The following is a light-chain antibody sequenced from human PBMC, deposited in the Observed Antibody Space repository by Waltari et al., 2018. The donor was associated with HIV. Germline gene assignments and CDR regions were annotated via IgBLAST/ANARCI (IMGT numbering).Light chain of an antibody. CDR1: QSVLYTSNNKNY. J-gene: IGKJ2*01. V-gene: IGKV4-1*01. Sequence: DIVMTQSPDSLAVSLGERATINCKSSQSVLYTSNNKNYLAWYQQKPGQPPKLLIYWASTRELGVPDRFSGSGSGTDLTLTISSLQAEDVAVYYCQQYYSTPSRYTFGQGTKLEIK. CDR3: QQYYSTPSRYT. CDR2: WAS.